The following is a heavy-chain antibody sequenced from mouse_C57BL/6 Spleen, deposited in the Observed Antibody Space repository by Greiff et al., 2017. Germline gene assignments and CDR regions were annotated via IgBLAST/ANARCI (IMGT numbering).Heavy chain of an antibody. CDR1: GYTFTDYE. Sequence: QVQLKQSGAELVRPGASVTLSCKASGYTFTDYEMHWVKQTPVHGLEWIGAIDPETGGTAYNQKFKGKAILTADKSSSTAYMELRSLTSEDSAVYYCTRGLYYYGSSRYFDVWGTGTTVTVSS. CDR2: IDPETGGT. V-gene: IGHV1-15*01. J-gene: IGHJ1*03. CDR3: TRGLYYYGSSRYFDV. D-gene: IGHD1-1*01.